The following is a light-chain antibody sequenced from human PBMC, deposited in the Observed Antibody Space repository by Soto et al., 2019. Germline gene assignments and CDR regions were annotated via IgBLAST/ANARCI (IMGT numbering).Light chain of an antibody. Sequence: DIAMTQSPDSLVVSLGERATINCKSGRTVLSTADHQNVLARYHQMPGQPPKLLIYDASTRASGVPDRFIGSGSATEFTLTVAGLQTEDVAVYYCHQYYGSPYSFGQGTRLEI. V-gene: IGKV4-1*01. J-gene: IGKJ2*01. CDR2: DAS. CDR1: RTVLSTADHQNV. CDR3: HQYYGSPYS.